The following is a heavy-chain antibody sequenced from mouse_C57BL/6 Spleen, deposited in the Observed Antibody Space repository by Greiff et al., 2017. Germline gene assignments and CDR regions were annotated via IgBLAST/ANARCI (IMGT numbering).Heavy chain of an antibody. V-gene: IGHV1-72*01. D-gene: IGHD2-2*01. CDR1: GYTFTSYW. J-gene: IGHJ2*01. Sequence: QVQLQQPGAELVKPGASVKLSCKASGYTFTSYWMHWVKQRPGRGLEWIGRIGPNSGGTKYNEKFKSKATLTVDTPSSTAYMQLSSLTSEDSAVYYYARLVDVYDDYWGQGTTLTVSS. CDR2: IGPNSGGT. CDR3: ARLVDVYDDY.